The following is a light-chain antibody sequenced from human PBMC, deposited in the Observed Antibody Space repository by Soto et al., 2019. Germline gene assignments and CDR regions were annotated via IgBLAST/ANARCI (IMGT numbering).Light chain of an antibody. Sequence: QSALTQPRSVSASPGQSVTISCTGASSDFAVYNYVSWYQLHPGKAPKLIIYAVSVRTSGVSNRFSGSKSGNTASLTISGLQAEDEADYYCSAHSPGGTLQIFGRGTQLTVL. CDR3: SAHSPGGTLQI. V-gene: IGLV2-14*01. J-gene: IGLJ7*01. CDR2: AVS. CDR1: SSDFAVYNY.